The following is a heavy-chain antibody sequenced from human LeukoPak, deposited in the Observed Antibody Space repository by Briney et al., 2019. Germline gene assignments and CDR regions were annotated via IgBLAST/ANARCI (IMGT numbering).Heavy chain of an antibody. V-gene: IGHV3-9*01. CDR2: ISWNSGSI. D-gene: IGHD6-13*01. J-gene: IGHJ4*02. CDR3: AKDSSSSWPYYFDY. CDR1: GFTFDDYA. Sequence: TGGSLRLSCAASGFTFDDYAMHWVRQAPGKGLEWDSGISWNSGSIGYADSVKGRFTISRDNAKNSLYLQMNSLRAEDTALYYCAKDSSSSWPYYFDYWGQGTLVTVSS.